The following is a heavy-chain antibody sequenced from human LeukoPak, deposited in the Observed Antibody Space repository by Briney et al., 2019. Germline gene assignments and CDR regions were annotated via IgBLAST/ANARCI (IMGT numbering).Heavy chain of an antibody. CDR2: INHSGST. Sequence: SETLSLTCAVYGGSFSGYYWSWIRQPPGKGLEWIGEINHSGSTNYNPSLKSRVTISVDTSKNQFSLKLSSVTAADTAVYYCARGPGYSSSWGQGTLVTVS. J-gene: IGHJ4*02. CDR3: ARGPGYSSS. D-gene: IGHD6-6*01. V-gene: IGHV4-34*01. CDR1: GGSFSGYY.